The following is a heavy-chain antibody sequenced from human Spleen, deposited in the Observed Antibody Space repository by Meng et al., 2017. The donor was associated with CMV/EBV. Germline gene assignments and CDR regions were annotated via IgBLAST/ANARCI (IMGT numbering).Heavy chain of an antibody. CDR1: GFTFSNYA. V-gene: IGHV3-30-3*01. Sequence: LSLTCAASGFTFSNYAIHWVRQAPGKGLEWVAFISYDGTNKYYADSVKGRFSISRDNSKNTLSLQMNSLRTEDTAVYFCARAPTYDFWSGYLDYWGQGMLVTVSS. D-gene: IGHD3-3*01. CDR3: ARAPTYDFWSGYLDY. J-gene: IGHJ4*02. CDR2: ISYDGTNK.